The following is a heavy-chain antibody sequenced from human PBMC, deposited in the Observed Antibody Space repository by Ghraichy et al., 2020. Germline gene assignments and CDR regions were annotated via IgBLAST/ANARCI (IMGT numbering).Heavy chain of an antibody. CDR2: INGGNGNT. CDR1: GYTFSRFG. D-gene: IGHD6-19*01. Sequence: ASVKDSCKTSGYTFSRFGIHWVRQAPGQRLEWMGWINGGNGNTKYSQQFQDRVTITRDTSASTADMELNSLKSEDTAVYFCATSYSSGWETYFDYWGQGTLVTVSS. J-gene: IGHJ4*02. CDR3: ATSYSSGWETYFDY. V-gene: IGHV1-3*01.